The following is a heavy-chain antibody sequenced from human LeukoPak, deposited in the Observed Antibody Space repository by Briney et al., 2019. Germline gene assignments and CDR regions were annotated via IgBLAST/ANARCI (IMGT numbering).Heavy chain of an antibody. CDR3: ARDSGQHSGYDWSH. CDR1: GGSITSHNYY. J-gene: IGHJ4*02. CDR2: IYFGRTT. Sequence: PSETLSLTCTVSGGSITSHNYYWGWIRQPPGKGLEFIGSIYFGRTTYYTPSLKSRVTISIDTSKNQFSLMVRSMTAADTAVYYCARDSGQHSGYDWSHWGQGTLVTVSS. V-gene: IGHV4-39*07. D-gene: IGHD5-12*01.